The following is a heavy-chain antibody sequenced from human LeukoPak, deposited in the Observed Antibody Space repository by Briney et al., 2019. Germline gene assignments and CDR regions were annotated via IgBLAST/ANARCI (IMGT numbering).Heavy chain of an antibody. CDR2: IYWNDDK. D-gene: IGHD3-10*01. V-gene: IGHV2-5*01. Sequence: SGPTLVNPTQTLTLTFTFSGFSLTTSGVGVGWIRQPPGKALEWLALIYWNDDKRYSPSLKSRLTITKDTSRNQVVLTVTNLDPVDTGTYYCAQGGRAYSYGSGSWWFDPWGQGTLVTVSS. CDR1: GFSLTTSGVG. CDR3: AQGGRAYSYGSGSWWFDP. J-gene: IGHJ5*02.